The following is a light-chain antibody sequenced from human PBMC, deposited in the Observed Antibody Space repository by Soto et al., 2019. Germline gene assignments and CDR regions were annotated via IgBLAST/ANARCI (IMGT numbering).Light chain of an antibody. CDR1: SSDVGGYNY. CDR2: EVS. V-gene: IGLV2-14*01. Sequence: QSALTQPASVSGSPGQSITISCTGTSSDVGGYNYVSWYQHHPGKVPKLMIYEVSNRPSGVSNRFSGSKSGDTASLTISGLQAEDEADYYCSSHTTSSTLIFGGGTQLTVL. CDR3: SSHTTSSTLI. J-gene: IGLJ2*01.